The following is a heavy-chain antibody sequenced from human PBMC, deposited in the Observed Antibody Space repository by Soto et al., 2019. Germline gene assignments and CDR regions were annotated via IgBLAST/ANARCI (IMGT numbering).Heavy chain of an antibody. CDR1: GFTFSTYA. CDR3: TKANRYCSGANCFTFDY. V-gene: IGHV3-23*01. J-gene: IGHJ4*02. CDR2: FSSGGGGT. Sequence: PGGSLRLSCTASGFTFSTYAMSWVRQAPGKGLEWVSTFSSGGGGTYYADSVKGRFTISRDNSKNTLSLQMNSLRAEDTAVYYCTKANRYCSGANCFTFDYWGLGTLVTVSS. D-gene: IGHD2-15*01.